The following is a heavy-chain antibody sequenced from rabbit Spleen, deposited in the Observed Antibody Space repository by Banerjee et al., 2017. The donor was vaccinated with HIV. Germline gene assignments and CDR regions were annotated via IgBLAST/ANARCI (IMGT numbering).Heavy chain of an antibody. J-gene: IGHJ4*01. CDR2: IDPVFGST. V-gene: IGHV1S45*01. D-gene: IGHD5-1*01. CDR1: KFDFSAYYL. CDR3: ARDLVAAIGWNFNL. Sequence: QEQLVESGGGLVQPGGSLKLSCKASKFDFSAYYLSWVRQAPGKGLEWIGYIDPVFGSTYYASWAKGRSTISKTSSTTVTLQMTSLTAADTATYFCARDLVAAIGWNFNLWGQGTLVTVS.